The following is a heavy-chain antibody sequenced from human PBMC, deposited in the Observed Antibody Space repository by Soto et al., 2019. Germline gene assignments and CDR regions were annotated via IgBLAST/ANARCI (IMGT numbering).Heavy chain of an antibody. CDR1: GGSFSGYY. J-gene: IGHJ4*02. Sequence: PSETLSLTCAVYGGSFSGYYWSWIRPPPGKGLEWIGGINHSGSTNYNPSLKSRVTISIDTSQNQFSLKLSSVTAPDPAVYYCARVSAGVLDYIWGIYRPHRPLLDYWGQETLVTVSP. CDR2: INHSGST. D-gene: IGHD3-16*02. V-gene: IGHV4-34*01. CDR3: ARVSAGVLDYIWGIYRPHRPLLDY.